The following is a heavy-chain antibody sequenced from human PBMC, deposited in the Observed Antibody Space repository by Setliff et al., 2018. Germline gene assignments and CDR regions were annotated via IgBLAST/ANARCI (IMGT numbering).Heavy chain of an antibody. CDR2: ISGSGGST. J-gene: IGHJ5*02. CDR1: GFTFGSYA. Sequence: PGESLKISCAASGFTFGSYAMSWVRQAPGKGLEWVSAISGSGGSTYYADSVKGRFTISRDNSKNTLYLQMNSLRAEDTAVYYCARESVAATYNWYDPWGQGTLVTVSS. D-gene: IGHD2-15*01. V-gene: IGHV3-23*01. CDR3: ARESVAATYNWYDP.